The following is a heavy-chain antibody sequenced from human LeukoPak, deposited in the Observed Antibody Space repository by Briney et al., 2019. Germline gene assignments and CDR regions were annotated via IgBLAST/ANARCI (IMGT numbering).Heavy chain of an antibody. Sequence: PGGSLRLSCAASGFTFSSYAVNWVRQAPGKGLEWVSSISSSGISTYYADSVKGRFTISRDNSKNTLYLQMNSLRAEDTALYYCAKSFSYGYYVPFDYWGQGTLVTVSS. CDR1: GFTFSSYA. CDR2: ISSSGIST. J-gene: IGHJ4*02. V-gene: IGHV3-23*01. D-gene: IGHD4-17*01. CDR3: AKSFSYGYYVPFDY.